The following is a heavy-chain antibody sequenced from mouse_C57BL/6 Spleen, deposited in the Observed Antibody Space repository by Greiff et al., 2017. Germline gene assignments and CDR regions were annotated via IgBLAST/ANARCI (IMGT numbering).Heavy chain of an antibody. V-gene: IGHV1-82*01. Sequence: VQLQQSGPELVKPGASVKISCKASGYAFSSSWMNWVKQRPGKGLEWIGRIYPGDGDTNYNGKFKGKATLTADKSSSTAYMQLSSLTSEDSAVYFCARGKEEAWFAYWGQGTLGTVSA. CDR3: ARGKEEAWFAY. J-gene: IGHJ3*01. CDR2: IYPGDGDT. CDR1: GYAFSSSW.